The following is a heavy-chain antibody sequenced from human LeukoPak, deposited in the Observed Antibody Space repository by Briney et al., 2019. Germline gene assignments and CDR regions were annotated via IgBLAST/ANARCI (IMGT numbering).Heavy chain of an antibody. CDR2: ISGSGGST. D-gene: IGHD3-22*01. J-gene: IGHJ4*02. CDR1: GFTFSSYA. V-gene: IGHV3-23*01. CDR3: AKDEYYDSSGYYGDY. Sequence: QPGGSLGLSCAASGFTFSSYAMSWVRQAPGKGLEWVSAISGSGGSTYYADSVKGRFTISRDNSKNTLYLQMNSLRAEDTAVYYCAKDEYYDSSGYYGDYWGQGTLVTVSS.